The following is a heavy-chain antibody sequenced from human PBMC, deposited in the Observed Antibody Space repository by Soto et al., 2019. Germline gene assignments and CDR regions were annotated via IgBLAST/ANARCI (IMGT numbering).Heavy chain of an antibody. V-gene: IGHV3-15*01. CDR1: GFTFSNAW. CDR3: TTDPGVVVPAAIVAYYYYFMDV. Sequence: EVQLVESGGGLVKPGGSLRLSCAASGFTFSNAWMSWVRQAPGKGLEWVGRIKSKTDGGTTDYAAPVKGRITISRDDSKNTLYLQMNSLKTEDTAVYYCTTDPGVVVPAAIVAYYYYFMDVWGKGTTVTVSS. CDR2: IKSKTDGGTT. D-gene: IGHD2-2*01. J-gene: IGHJ6*03.